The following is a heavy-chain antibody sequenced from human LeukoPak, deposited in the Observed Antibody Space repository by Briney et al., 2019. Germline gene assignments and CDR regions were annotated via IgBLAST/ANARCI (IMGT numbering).Heavy chain of an antibody. Sequence: GGSLRLSCAASGFTFSIYAMSWVRQAPGEGLEWVSGITGSGGNTYYADSVKGRFTISRDNSKNTLYLQMNSLRAEDTAVYYCAKGANDFWSGYYTFEYWGQGTLVTVSS. CDR2: ITGSGGNT. CDR3: AKGANDFWSGYYTFEY. V-gene: IGHV3-23*01. CDR1: GFTFSIYA. J-gene: IGHJ4*02. D-gene: IGHD3-3*01.